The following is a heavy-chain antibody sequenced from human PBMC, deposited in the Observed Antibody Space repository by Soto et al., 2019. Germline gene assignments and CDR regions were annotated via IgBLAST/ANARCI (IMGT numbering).Heavy chain of an antibody. D-gene: IGHD1-26*01. V-gene: IGHV3-49*03. CDR3: TRVVGATSGPSDY. J-gene: IGHJ4*02. Sequence: PGGSLRLSCTASGFTFGDYAMSWFRQAPGKGLEWVGFIRSKAYGGTTEYAASVKGRFTISRDDSKSIAYLQMNSLKTEDTAVYYCTRVVGATSGPSDYWGQGTLVTVSS. CDR1: GFTFGDYA. CDR2: IRSKAYGGTT.